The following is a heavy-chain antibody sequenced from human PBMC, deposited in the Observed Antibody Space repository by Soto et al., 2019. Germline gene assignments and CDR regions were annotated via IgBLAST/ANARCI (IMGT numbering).Heavy chain of an antibody. CDR3: AKSMTIFGVDPFDP. V-gene: IGHV4-59*11. CDR1: DASIDTHH. D-gene: IGHD3-3*01. CDR2: IYHSRST. Sequence: PSETLSLTCTVSDASIDTHHWSWIRQSPGKGLEWIGYIYHSRSTNYNPSLKSRVTISVDTSRNQFSLKLKFVTAADTAIYYCAKSMTIFGVDPFDPWGQGTLVTVSS. J-gene: IGHJ5*02.